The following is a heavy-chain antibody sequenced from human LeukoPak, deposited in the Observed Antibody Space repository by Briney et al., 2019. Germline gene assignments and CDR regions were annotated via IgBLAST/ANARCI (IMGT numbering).Heavy chain of an antibody. Sequence: PSETLSLTCTVSGGSISSGNYYWSWIRQHPGKGLEWIGYIYYSGNTYYNPSLKSRVAISVDTSKNQFSLKLSSVTAADTAVYYCARVTVLRYLDWLLSKSNSGNYFDYWGQGALVTVSS. CDR2: IYYSGNT. CDR1: GGSISSGNYY. V-gene: IGHV4-31*03. CDR3: ARVTVLRYLDWLLSKSNSGNYFDY. J-gene: IGHJ4*02. D-gene: IGHD3-9*01.